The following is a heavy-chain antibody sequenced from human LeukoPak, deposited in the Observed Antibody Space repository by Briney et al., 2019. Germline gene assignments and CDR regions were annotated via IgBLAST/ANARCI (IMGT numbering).Heavy chain of an antibody. CDR3: AKGYCSSTSCYYAFDI. D-gene: IGHD2-2*01. Sequence: ASVKVSCKASGGTFSSYAISWVRQAPGQGLEWMGGIIPIFGTANYAQKFQGRVTITTDKSTSTAYMELSSLRSEDTAVYYCAKGYCSSTSCYYAFDIWGQGTMVTVSS. CDR1: GGTFSSYA. V-gene: IGHV1-69*05. J-gene: IGHJ3*02. CDR2: IIPIFGTA.